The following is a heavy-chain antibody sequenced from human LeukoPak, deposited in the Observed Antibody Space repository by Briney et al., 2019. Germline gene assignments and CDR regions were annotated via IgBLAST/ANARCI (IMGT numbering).Heavy chain of an antibody. CDR2: IYYSGIT. Sequence: SETLSLTCTVSGGSISTYYWSWIRQPPGKGLEWIGYIYYSGITNYNPSLKSRATISVDTSKNQFSLKLNSVTAADTAVYYCARENDRYGRIDYWGQGTQVTVSS. V-gene: IGHV4-59*12. J-gene: IGHJ4*02. D-gene: IGHD5-18*01. CDR1: GGSISTYY. CDR3: ARENDRYGRIDY.